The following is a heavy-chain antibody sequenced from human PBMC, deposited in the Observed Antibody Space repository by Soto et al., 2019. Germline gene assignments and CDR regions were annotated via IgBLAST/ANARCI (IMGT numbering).Heavy chain of an antibody. V-gene: IGHV2-5*02. CDR3: AHRSGSGGTGGAFDI. CDR1: GFSLSPSGVG. J-gene: IGHJ3*02. Sequence: QITLKESGPTLVKPTQTLTLTCTFSGFSLSPSGVGVGWIRRPPVKALEWLALIYWDDDKRYTPSLKSRLTITKDTSKNQVVLTMTNMDPVDTATYYCAHRSGSGGTGGAFDIWGQGTMVTVSS. D-gene: IGHD2-15*01. CDR2: IYWDDDK.